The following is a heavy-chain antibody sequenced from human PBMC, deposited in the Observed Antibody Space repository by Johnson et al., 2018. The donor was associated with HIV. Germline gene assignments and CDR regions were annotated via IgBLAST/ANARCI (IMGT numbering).Heavy chain of an antibody. CDR1: GFTFDDYA. D-gene: IGHD3-3*01. J-gene: IGHJ3*02. Sequence: VQLVESGGGLVQPGGSMRLSCAASGFTFDDYAMHWVRQAPGKGLEWVSGISWNSGSIGYADSVKGRFTISRDNSKNTLYLQINSLRAEDTAVYYCERVNYDFWSGQGPFDIWGQGTMVTVSS. CDR2: ISWNSGSI. CDR3: ERVNYDFWSGQGPFDI. V-gene: IGHV3-9*01.